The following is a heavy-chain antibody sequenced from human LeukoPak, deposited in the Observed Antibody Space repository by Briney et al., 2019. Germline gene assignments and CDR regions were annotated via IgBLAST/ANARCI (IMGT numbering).Heavy chain of an antibody. J-gene: IGHJ4*02. CDR1: GLTFDDYA. CDR2: ISWNSGSI. Sequence: GRSLRLSCAASGLTFDDYAMHWVRQAPGKGLEGVSGISWNSGSIVYADSVKGRFTISRDNAKNSLYLQMNSLRAEDTALYYCAKDIHQGYDSSGYDGGFDYWGQGTLVTVSS. V-gene: IGHV3-9*01. CDR3: AKDIHQGYDSSGYDGGFDY. D-gene: IGHD3-22*01.